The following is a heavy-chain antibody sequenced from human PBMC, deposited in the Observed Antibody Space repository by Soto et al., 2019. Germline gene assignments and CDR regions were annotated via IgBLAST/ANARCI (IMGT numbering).Heavy chain of an antibody. V-gene: IGHV4-31*03. CDR1: GGSISSGGYY. Sequence: SETLSLTCTVSGGSISSGGYYWSWIRQHPGKGLEWIGYIYYSGSTYYNPSLKSRVTISVDTSKNQFSLKLSSVTAADTAVYYCARDPDSSGHDSFDIWGQGTMVTVSS. J-gene: IGHJ3*02. D-gene: IGHD3-22*01. CDR2: IYYSGST. CDR3: ARDPDSSGHDSFDI.